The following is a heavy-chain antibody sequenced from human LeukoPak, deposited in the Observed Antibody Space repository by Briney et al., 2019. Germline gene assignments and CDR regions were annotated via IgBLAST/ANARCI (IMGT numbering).Heavy chain of an antibody. D-gene: IGHD3-10*01. CDR3: ARGSGGIRLFYFDS. V-gene: IGHV4-30-2*01. Sequence: SQTLSLTCTVSGDSISRGGYSWNWIRQPPGKGLEWIGFIFQTGSTYYNPSLKSPVTISVDMSKNQFSLKLSSLTAADTAVYYCARGSGGIRLFYFDSWGPGTLVTVSS. J-gene: IGHJ4*02. CDR1: GDSISRGGYS. CDR2: IFQTGST.